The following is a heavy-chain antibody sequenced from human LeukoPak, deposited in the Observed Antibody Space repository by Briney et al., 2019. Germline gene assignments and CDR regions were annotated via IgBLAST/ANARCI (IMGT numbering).Heavy chain of an antibody. CDR2: MNPNSGNT. CDR3: AVIWFGELFPPGYYYMDV. J-gene: IGHJ6*03. V-gene: IGHV1-8*01. Sequence: ASVKVSCKASGYTFTSYDINWVRQTTGQGLEWMGWMNPNSGNTGYAQKFQGRVTMTRNTSISKAYMELSSLRSEDTAVYYCAVIWFGELFPPGYYYMDVWGKGTTVTVSS. D-gene: IGHD3-10*01. CDR1: GYTFTSYD.